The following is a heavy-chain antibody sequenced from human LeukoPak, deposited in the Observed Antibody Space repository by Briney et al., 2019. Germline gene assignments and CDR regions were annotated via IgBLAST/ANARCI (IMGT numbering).Heavy chain of an antibody. CDR2: VSYDGSNK. D-gene: IGHD1-14*01. Sequence: GGSLRLSCAASGFTFSSYGMHWVRQAPGKGLEWVAVVSYDGSNKYYADSVKGRFTISRDNSKNTLYLQMNSLRAEDTAVHYCANPEFPTLSIWDQGTMVTVSS. J-gene: IGHJ3*02. V-gene: IGHV3-30*18. CDR1: GFTFSSYG. CDR3: ANPEFPTLSI.